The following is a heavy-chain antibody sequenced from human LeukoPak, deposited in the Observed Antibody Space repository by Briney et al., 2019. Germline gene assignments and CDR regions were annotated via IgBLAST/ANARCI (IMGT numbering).Heavy chain of an antibody. J-gene: IGHJ4*02. CDR3: ARDSGYCSSTGCYVHYFDY. Sequence: PGGSLRLSCAASGFSFSNYAIHWVRQAPGKGLEWVAVISYDGSNDYYADSVKGRFTISRDNSKNTVYLLMNSLRAEDTAVYYCARDSGYCSSTGCYVHYFDYWGQGTLVTVSS. CDR2: ISYDGSND. CDR1: GFSFSNYA. D-gene: IGHD2-2*01. V-gene: IGHV3-30-3*01.